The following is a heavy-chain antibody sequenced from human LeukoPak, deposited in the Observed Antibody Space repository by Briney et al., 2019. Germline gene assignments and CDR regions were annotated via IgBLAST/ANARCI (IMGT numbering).Heavy chain of an antibody. D-gene: IGHD3-22*01. J-gene: IGHJ5*02. Sequence: SETLSLTCTVSGGSISSYYWSWIRQPPGKGLEWIGYIYYSGSTNYNPSLKSRVTISVDTSKNQFSLKLSSVTAADTAVYYCARDYYDSSGYHYWFDPWGQGTLVTVSS. CDR2: IYYSGST. CDR3: ARDYYDSSGYHYWFDP. CDR1: GGSISSYY. V-gene: IGHV4-59*01.